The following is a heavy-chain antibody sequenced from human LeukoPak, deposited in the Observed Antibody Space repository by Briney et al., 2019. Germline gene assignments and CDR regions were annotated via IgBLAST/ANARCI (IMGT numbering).Heavy chain of an antibody. CDR2: IRYDGSNK. CDR1: GFTFSSYG. CDR3: WFGEPKGYYNYMDV. D-gene: IGHD3-10*01. Sequence: PGGSLRLSCAASGFTFSSYGMHWVRQAPGKGPEWVLYIRYDGSNKYYADSVKGRFTISRDNSKNTLYLQMNSLRAEDTAVYFVWFGEPKGYYNYMDVWGKGTTVTVSS. V-gene: IGHV3-30*02. J-gene: IGHJ6*03.